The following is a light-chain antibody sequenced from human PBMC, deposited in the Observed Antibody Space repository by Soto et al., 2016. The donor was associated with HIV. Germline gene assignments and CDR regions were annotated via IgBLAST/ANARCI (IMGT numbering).Light chain of an antibody. CDR2: QAS. CDR1: HNIYGW. CDR3: QQFNNYPIT. J-gene: IGKJ5*01. V-gene: IGKV1-5*03. Sequence: DIQMTQSPFTLSASIGETITITCRASHNIYGWLAWYQHIPGRAPKLIIFQASHLARGVSSRFSGSGSGTEFTLTITSLQPEDIGTYYCQQFNNYPITFGQGTRLEIK.